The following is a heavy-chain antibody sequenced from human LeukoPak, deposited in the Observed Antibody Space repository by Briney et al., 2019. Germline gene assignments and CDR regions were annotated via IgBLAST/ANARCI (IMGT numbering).Heavy chain of an antibody. CDR2: INSDGSWT. V-gene: IGHV3-74*01. D-gene: IGHD2-2*01. Sequence: GGSLRLSCAASGNYWMHWVRQAPGKGLLWVSHINSDGSWTTYADSVKGRFTISRDNAKNSLYQHMNSLRPEDTAFYHCARHRCSSTTCSFDSWGQGSLVTVSS. CDR3: ARHRCSSTTCSFDS. J-gene: IGHJ4*02. CDR1: GNYW.